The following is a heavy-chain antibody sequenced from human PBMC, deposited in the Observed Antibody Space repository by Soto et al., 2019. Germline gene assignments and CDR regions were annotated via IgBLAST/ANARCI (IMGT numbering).Heavy chain of an antibody. CDR2: IYSTGTT. J-gene: IGHJ4*02. CDR1: GFTVGNNY. V-gene: IGHV3-53*01. Sequence: GGSLRLSCAASGFTVGNNYMSWVRQAPGKGLEWVSLIYSTGTTKYADSVKGRFTVSRDNAKNTLYLQMNSLRAEDTAVYYCAKDGRGSGSHYNSFGYWGQGTLVTVSS. CDR3: AKDGRGSGSHYNSFGY. D-gene: IGHD3-10*01.